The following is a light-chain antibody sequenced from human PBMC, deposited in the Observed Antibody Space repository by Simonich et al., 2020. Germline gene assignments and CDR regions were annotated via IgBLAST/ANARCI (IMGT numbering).Light chain of an antibody. CDR2: GAS. J-gene: IGKJ3*01. V-gene: IGKV3-20*01. Sequence: EIVMTQSPATLSVSPGERATLSCRASQSVSSNLAWNQQKPGQAPRLLIDGASSRATGIPDRFSGSGSGTDFTLTISRLEPEDFAVYYCQQYGSSPFTFGPGTKVDIK. CDR3: QQYGSSPFT. CDR1: QSVSSN.